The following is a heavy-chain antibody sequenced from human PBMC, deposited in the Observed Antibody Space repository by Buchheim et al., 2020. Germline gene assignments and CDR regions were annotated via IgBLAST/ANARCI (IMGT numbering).Heavy chain of an antibody. CDR1: GYTFTSYD. CDR2: MNPNSGNT. D-gene: IGHD3-3*01. J-gene: IGHJ6*02. V-gene: IGHV1-8*01. Sequence: QVQLVQSGAEVKKPGASVKVSCKASGYTFTSYDINWVRQATGQGLEWMGWMNPNSGNTGYAQKFQGRVTMTRNTSISTAYMELSSLRSEDTAVCYCARADTHLITIFGVVADYGMDVWGQGTT. CDR3: ARADTHLITIFGVVADYGMDV.